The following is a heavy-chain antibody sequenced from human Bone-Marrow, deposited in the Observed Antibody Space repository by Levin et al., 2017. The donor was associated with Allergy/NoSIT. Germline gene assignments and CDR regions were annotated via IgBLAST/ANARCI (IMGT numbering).Heavy chain of an antibody. V-gene: IGHV2-70*04. D-gene: IGHD3-3*01. J-gene: IGHJ4*02. CDR2: IDWDGDK. CDR3: TRSEIFGVVSQMGPFFDY. Sequence: QTLSLTCTYSGFSLSTNGVLLSWIRQPPGKALEWLARIDWDGDKFYSPSLGTRLTISRDTARKQVVLTMTNMDPMDTATYFCTRSEIFGVVSQMGPFFDYWGRGIPVTVSS. CDR1: GFSLSTNGVL.